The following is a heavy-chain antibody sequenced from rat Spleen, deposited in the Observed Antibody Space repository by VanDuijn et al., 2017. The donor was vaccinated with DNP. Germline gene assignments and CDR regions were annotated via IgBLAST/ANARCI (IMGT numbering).Heavy chain of an antibody. CDR2: INTGSGAT. J-gene: IGHJ2*01. CDR1: GYTFTTYY. Sequence: QIQLQQSGAELAKPDSSVKISCRASGYTFTTYYITWIKQTKGQGREYLGYINTGSGATNYNEKFKGKATLTVDKSSSTAFMQLSSLTPDDSAVYYCARRRLPYWYFDFWGQGVMVTVSS. CDR3: ARRRLPYWYFDF. D-gene: IGHD1-8*01. V-gene: IGHV1-43*01.